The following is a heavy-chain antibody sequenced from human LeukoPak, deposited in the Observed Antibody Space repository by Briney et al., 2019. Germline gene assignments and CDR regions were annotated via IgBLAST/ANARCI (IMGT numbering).Heavy chain of an antibody. D-gene: IGHD6-13*01. J-gene: IGHJ4*02. Sequence: GGSLRLSCAVSGFTFSNYDMNWVRQAPGKGLEWVSVIYTGGTTYYADSVKGRFTISRDNSKNTLYLQMNSLRAEDTAVYYCAREGSSPAVFGSYWGQGTLVTVSS. V-gene: IGHV3-53*01. CDR2: IYTGGTT. CDR3: AREGSSPAVFGSY. CDR1: GFTFSNYD.